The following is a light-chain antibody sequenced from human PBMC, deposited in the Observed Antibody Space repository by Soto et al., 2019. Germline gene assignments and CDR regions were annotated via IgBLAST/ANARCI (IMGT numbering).Light chain of an antibody. CDR2: DNN. CDR3: GTWDNSLSVHVV. J-gene: IGLJ2*01. Sequence: QSVLTQPPSVSAAPGQKVTISCSGSSSNIGSNYVSWYQQLPGTAPKLLIYDNNKRPSGIPDRFSGSKSGTSATLGITGLQTGDEADYYCGTWDNSLSVHVVFGGGTQLTVL. V-gene: IGLV1-51*01. CDR1: SSNIGSNY.